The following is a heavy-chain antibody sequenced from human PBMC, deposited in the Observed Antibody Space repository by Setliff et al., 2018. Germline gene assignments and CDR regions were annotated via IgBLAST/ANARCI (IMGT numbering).Heavy chain of an antibody. Sequence: KTSETLSLTCTVSGGSISSSSYYWGWIRQPPGKGLEWIGSIYYSVSTYYNPSLKSRVTISVDTSKNQFSLKLSSVTTADTAVYYCARRGRGSSWFDTLFDYWGQGTLVTVSS. CDR3: ARRGRGSSWFDTLFDY. CDR1: GGSISSSSYY. D-gene: IGHD6-13*01. J-gene: IGHJ4*02. V-gene: IGHV4-39*01. CDR2: IYYSVST.